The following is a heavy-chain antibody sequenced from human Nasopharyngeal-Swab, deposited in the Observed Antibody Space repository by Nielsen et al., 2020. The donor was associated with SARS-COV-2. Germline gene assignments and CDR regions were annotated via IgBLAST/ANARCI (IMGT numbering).Heavy chain of an antibody. J-gene: IGHJ4*02. CDR2: IDTAGET. CDR1: GLTFGSHD. CDR3: ARGRGGYYNLDY. V-gene: IGHV3-13*01. Sequence: GESLKIACALSGLTFGSHDIQCVRQPTGKALGWVSAIDTAGETYYADAVNGRYTIPREDVNSFLYLQMNSLRVEDSGVYYCARGRGGYYNLDYWGQGTLDTVSP. D-gene: IGHD3-9*01.